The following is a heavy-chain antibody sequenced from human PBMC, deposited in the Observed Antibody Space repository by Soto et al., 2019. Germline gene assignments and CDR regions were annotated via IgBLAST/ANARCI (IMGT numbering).Heavy chain of an antibody. CDR2: ISGSGDYT. Sequence: PGGSLRLSCAASGFTFSSYAMSWVRQAPGKGLEWVSAISGSGDYTYYADFVKGRFTISRDSSKNKLFLQMNSLRAEDTAVYYCAKDYYYDSSGYVRFDSWGQGTLVTVSS. J-gene: IGHJ4*02. V-gene: IGHV3-23*01. CDR3: AKDYYYDSSGYVRFDS. D-gene: IGHD3-22*01. CDR1: GFTFSSYA.